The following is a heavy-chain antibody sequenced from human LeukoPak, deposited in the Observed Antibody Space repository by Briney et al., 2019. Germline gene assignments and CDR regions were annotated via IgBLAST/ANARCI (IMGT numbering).Heavy chain of an antibody. Sequence: SETLSLTCTVSGGSISSYYWSWIRQPPGKGLGWIGYIYYSGSTNYNPSLKSRVTISVDTSKNQFSLKLSSVTAADTAVYYCARRAFSSGYYYFDYWGQGTLVTVSS. CDR1: GGSISSYY. CDR3: ARRAFSSGYYYFDY. D-gene: IGHD3-22*01. J-gene: IGHJ4*02. V-gene: IGHV4-59*08. CDR2: IYYSGST.